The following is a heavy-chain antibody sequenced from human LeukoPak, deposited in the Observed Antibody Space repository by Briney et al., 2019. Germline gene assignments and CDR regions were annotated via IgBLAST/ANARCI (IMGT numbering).Heavy chain of an antibody. Sequence: PGGSLRLSCAASEFSVGSNYMTWVRQAPGKGLEWVSLIYSGGSTYYADSVKGRFTISRDNSKNTLYLQMNSLRAEDTAVYYCAKDSRGSSSWYSHWGQGTLVTVSS. D-gene: IGHD6-13*01. CDR2: IYSGGST. CDR1: EFSVGSNY. J-gene: IGHJ4*02. CDR3: AKDSRGSSSWYSH. V-gene: IGHV3-66*02.